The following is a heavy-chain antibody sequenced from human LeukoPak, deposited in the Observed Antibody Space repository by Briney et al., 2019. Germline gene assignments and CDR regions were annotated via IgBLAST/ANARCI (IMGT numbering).Heavy chain of an antibody. CDR1: GGSFSGYH. CDR2: INDRGRT. CDR3: ARDPTTVVTLPYYFDF. D-gene: IGHD4-23*01. V-gene: IGHV4-34*01. J-gene: IGHJ4*02. Sequence: SETLSLTCAVHGGSFSGYHWNWIRQSPEKGLEWIGEINDRGRTNYNPSLKSRVTLSVDTSRKQFSLRLSAVTAADTDIYYCARDPTTVVTLPYYFDFWGQGTLVTVSS.